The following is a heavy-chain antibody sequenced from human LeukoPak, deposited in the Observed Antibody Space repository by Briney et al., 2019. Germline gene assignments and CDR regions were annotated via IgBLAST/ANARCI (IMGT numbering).Heavy chain of an antibody. D-gene: IGHD3-16*01. CDR1: GGSISSSSYY. CDR2: IYYSGST. CDR3: ARHEGRGSSPLRY. J-gene: IGHJ4*02. V-gene: IGHV4-39*01. Sequence: TSVTLSLTCTVSGGSISSSSYYRGWIRQPPGKGLEWIGSIYYSGSTNYNPSLKSRVTISVDTSKNQFSLKLSSVTAADTAVYYCARHEGRGSSPLRYWGQGTLVTVSS.